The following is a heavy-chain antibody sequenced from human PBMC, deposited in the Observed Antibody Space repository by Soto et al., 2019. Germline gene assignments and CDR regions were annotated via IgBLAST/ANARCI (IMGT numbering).Heavy chain of an antibody. CDR2: ISGSGGST. Sequence: GGSLRLSCAASGFTFSSYAMSWVRQAPGKGLEWVSAISGSGGSTYYADSVKGRFTISRDNSKNTLYLQMNSLRAEDTPVYYCAREGPSYIAAAGIRAPHYYYYGMDVWGQGTTVTVSS. D-gene: IGHD6-13*01. CDR1: GFTFSSYA. V-gene: IGHV3-23*01. J-gene: IGHJ6*02. CDR3: AREGPSYIAAAGIRAPHYYYYGMDV.